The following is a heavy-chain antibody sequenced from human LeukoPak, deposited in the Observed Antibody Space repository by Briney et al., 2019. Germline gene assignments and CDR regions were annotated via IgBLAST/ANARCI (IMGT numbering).Heavy chain of an antibody. J-gene: IGHJ3*02. Sequence: PSEALSLTCTVSGGSISSYYWSWIRQPAGKALEWIGRIYPSGSTNYNPSLKSRVTISVGTSKNQFSLKLSSVTAADTAVYYCARHCSGGSCWAAFDTWGQGTMVTVSS. CDR2: IYPSGST. CDR1: GGSISSYY. V-gene: IGHV4-4*07. CDR3: ARHCSGGSCWAAFDT. D-gene: IGHD2-15*01.